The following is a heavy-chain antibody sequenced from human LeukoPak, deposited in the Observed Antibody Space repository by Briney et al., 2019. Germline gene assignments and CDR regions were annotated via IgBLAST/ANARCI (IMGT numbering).Heavy chain of an antibody. D-gene: IGHD3-22*01. J-gene: IGHJ3*02. CDR2: IYWDDDK. CDR3: AHRAYYYDSSTYYPDAFDI. CDR1: GFSLSTSGVG. Sequence: SGPTLVNPTHTLTLTCTFSGFSLSTSGVGVGWIRQPPGKALEWLALIYWDDDKPYSPSLKSRLTITKDTSKNQVVLTMTNMDPVDTATYYCAHRAYYYDSSTYYPDAFDIWGQGTMVTVSS. V-gene: IGHV2-5*02.